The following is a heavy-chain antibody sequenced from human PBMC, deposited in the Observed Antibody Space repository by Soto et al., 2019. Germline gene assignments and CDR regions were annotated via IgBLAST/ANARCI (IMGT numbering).Heavy chain of an antibody. CDR1: GGTFSSYT. V-gene: IGHV1-69*04. D-gene: IGHD2-15*01. CDR3: ARDGAPYCSGGSCRRDNAFDI. Sequence: ASVKVSCKASGGTFSSYTISWVRQAPGQGLEWMGRIIPILGIANYAQKFQGRVTITADKSTSTAYMELSSLRSEDTAVYYCARDGAPYCSGGSCRRDNAFDIWGQGTMVTVSS. J-gene: IGHJ3*02. CDR2: IIPILGIA.